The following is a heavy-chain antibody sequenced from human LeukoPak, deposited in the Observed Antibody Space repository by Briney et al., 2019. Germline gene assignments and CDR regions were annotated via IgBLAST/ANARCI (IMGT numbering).Heavy chain of an antibody. V-gene: IGHV3-23*01. D-gene: IGHD3-22*01. CDR1: GFTFNSYA. CDR3: AYYYDSSGYFY. Sequence: GGSPRLSCAASGFTFNSYAMSWVRQAPGKGLEWVSAISGSGGSTYYADSVKGRFTISRDNSKNTLYLQMNSLRAEDTAVYYCAYYYDSSGYFYWGQGTLVTVSS. CDR2: ISGSGGST. J-gene: IGHJ4*02.